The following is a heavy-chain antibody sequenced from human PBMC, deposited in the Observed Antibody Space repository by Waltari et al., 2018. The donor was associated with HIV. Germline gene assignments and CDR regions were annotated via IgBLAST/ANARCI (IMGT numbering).Heavy chain of an antibody. CDR3: AAEERGGYATKDY. Sequence: QVQLVQSGAEVKKPGASVKVSCKASGYTFTSYYMHWVRQAPGQGLEWSGRINPSGGSASYAQKFQGRVTMTRDTSTSTVYMELSSLRSEDTAVYYCAAEERGGYATKDYWGQGTLVTVSS. CDR2: INPSGGSA. D-gene: IGHD5-12*01. V-gene: IGHV1-46*01. J-gene: IGHJ4*02. CDR1: GYTFTSYY.